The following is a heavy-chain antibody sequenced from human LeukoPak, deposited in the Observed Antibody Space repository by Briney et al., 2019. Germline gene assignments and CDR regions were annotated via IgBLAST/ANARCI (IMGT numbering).Heavy chain of an antibody. Sequence: GGSLRLSCAASGFTFSSYSMNWVRQAPGMGLEWVSVITSSGGSTAYADSVRGRFTISRDNSKNTLYMQMNSLRAGDTAVYYCVTESTGTLDYWGQGILVTVSS. J-gene: IGHJ4*02. D-gene: IGHD3-9*01. CDR3: VTESTGTLDY. V-gene: IGHV3-23*01. CDR1: GFTFSSYS. CDR2: ITSSGGST.